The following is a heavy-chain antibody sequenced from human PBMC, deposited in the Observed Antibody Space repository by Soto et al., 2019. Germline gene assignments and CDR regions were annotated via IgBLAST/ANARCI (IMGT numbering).Heavy chain of an antibody. D-gene: IGHD5-18*01. V-gene: IGHV4-59*01. CDR1: GGSISSYY. CDR3: ARDSSIYSYGYRGGLRLDYYYYMDV. CDR2: IYYSGST. J-gene: IGHJ6*03. Sequence: QVQLQESGPGLVKPSETLSLTCTVSGGSISSYYWSWIRQPPGKGLAWIGYIYYSGSTNYNPSLKSRVTISVDTSKNQFSLKLSSVTAADTAVYYCARDSSIYSYGYRGGLRLDYYYYMDVWGKGTTVTVSS.